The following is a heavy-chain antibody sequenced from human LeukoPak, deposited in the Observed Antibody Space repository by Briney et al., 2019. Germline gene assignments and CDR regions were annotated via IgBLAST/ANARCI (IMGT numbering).Heavy chain of an antibody. V-gene: IGHV3-7*01. Sequence: GGSLRLSCAASGFTFSTYWMSGVREAPGKGVEWVANIKEDGRGKYYVDSVKGRFTISRDNAKNSLYLQMNSLRAEDTAVYYCARDPRSKGGDWGDFDYWGQGTLVTVSS. D-gene: IGHD2-21*02. CDR1: GFTFSTYW. CDR2: IKEDGRGK. J-gene: IGHJ4*02. CDR3: ARDPRSKGGDWGDFDY.